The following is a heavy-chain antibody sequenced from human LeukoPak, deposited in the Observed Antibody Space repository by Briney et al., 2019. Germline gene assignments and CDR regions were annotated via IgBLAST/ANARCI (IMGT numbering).Heavy chain of an antibody. CDR1: GFTFSSCG. Sequence: GRSLRLSCAASGFTFSSCGMHWVRQAPGKGLEWVAVIWYDGSNKYYADSVKGRFTISRDNSKNTLYLQMNSLRADDTAVYYCARPPTVKTPDFDHWGQGTLVIVSS. D-gene: IGHD4-11*01. V-gene: IGHV3-33*01. CDR2: IWYDGSNK. J-gene: IGHJ4*02. CDR3: ARPPTVKTPDFDH.